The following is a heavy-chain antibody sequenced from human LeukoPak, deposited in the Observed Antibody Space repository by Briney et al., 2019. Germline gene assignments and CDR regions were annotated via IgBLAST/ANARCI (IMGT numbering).Heavy chain of an antibody. CDR1: GYTFTTYY. CDR2: IYPNSGVT. D-gene: IGHD3-9*01. J-gene: IGHJ4*02. CDR3: AREYYDILTGYPRSLDY. Sequence: GASVKVSCKTSGYTFTTYYIHWVRQAPGQGLEWMGWIYPNSGVTNSAQKFQGRVTLSVDTSSSTTYMELSRLRSDDTAVYYCAREYYDILTGYPRSLDYWGQGTLVTVSS. V-gene: IGHV1-2*02.